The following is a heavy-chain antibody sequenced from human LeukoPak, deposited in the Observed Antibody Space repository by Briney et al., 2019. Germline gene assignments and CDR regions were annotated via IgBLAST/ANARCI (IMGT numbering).Heavy chain of an antibody. Sequence: PGGSLRLSCAASGFTFSSYAMHWVRQAPGKGLEWVAVISYDGNNKYYADSVKGRFTISRDNSKNTLYLQVNSLRAEDTAVYYCAKEGTAYYYYYYMDVWGKGTTVTVSS. D-gene: IGHD3-10*01. CDR1: GFTFSSYA. CDR3: AKEGTAYYYYYYMDV. CDR2: ISYDGNNK. J-gene: IGHJ6*03. V-gene: IGHV3-30*01.